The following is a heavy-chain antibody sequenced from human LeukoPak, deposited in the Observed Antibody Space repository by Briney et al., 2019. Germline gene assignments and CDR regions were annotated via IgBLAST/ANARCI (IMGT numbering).Heavy chain of an antibody. V-gene: IGHV3-30*18. D-gene: IGHD3-16*02. CDR3: AKDMITFGGVIARSAFDI. J-gene: IGHJ3*02. Sequence: GRSLRLSCAASGFNFRNYGMHWVRQAPGRGPEWVAVMSYDGSKTFYTDSVKGRFTISRDNSKNILYLQMNSLRAEDTAVYYCAKDMITFGGVIARSAFDIWGQGTMVTVSS. CDR2: MSYDGSKT. CDR1: GFNFRNYG.